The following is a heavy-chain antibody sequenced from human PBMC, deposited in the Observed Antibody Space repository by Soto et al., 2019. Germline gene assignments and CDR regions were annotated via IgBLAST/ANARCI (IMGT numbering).Heavy chain of an antibody. V-gene: IGHV1-18*01. J-gene: IGHJ6*02. Sequence: QVQLVQSGAEVKRAGASVKVSCKASGYTFSSYGLSWVRQAPGQGLEWMGWISDYNGNTHYAQKFQGRVIMTSDTSTRTAYVEFRSLGADDPAVYFRAREAYYSGSGTYPPPLYYGTDVWCQGTPVTVSS. CDR1: GYTFSSYG. CDR3: AREAYYSGSGTYPPPLYYGTDV. D-gene: IGHD3-10*01. CDR2: ISDYNGNT.